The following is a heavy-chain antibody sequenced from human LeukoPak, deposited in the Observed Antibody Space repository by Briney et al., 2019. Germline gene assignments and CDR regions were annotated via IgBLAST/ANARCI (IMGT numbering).Heavy chain of an antibody. V-gene: IGHV4-39*02. D-gene: IGHD3-9*01. CDR2: IYYSGST. CDR1: GGSISGSSYY. J-gene: IGHJ4*02. Sequence: SETLSLTCTVSGGSISGSSYYWGWIRQPPGKGLKWIGSIYYSGSTYYKPSLKSRVTISLDTSKNHFYLKLSSVTAADTAVYYCARGSYDILTGYSTLGEYWGQGTLVTVSS. CDR3: ARGSYDILTGYSTLGEY.